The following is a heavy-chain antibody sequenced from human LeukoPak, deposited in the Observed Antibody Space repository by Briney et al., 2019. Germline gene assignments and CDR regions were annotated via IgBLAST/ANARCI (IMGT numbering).Heavy chain of an antibody. CDR2: ISSSGSTI. J-gene: IGHJ3*02. CDR1: GFTFSSYE. D-gene: IGHD6-19*01. Sequence: GGSLRLSCAASGFTFSSYEMNWVRQAPGKGLEWVSYISSSGSTIYYADSEKGRFTISRDNAKNSLYLQMNSLRAEDTAVYYCARDLAVAGDAFDIWGQGTMVTVSS. CDR3: ARDLAVAGDAFDI. V-gene: IGHV3-48*03.